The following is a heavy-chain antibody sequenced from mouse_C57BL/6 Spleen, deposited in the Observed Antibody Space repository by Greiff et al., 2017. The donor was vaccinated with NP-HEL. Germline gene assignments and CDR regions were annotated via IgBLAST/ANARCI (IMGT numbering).Heavy chain of an antibody. Sequence: QVQLKQPGAELVKPGASVKVSCKASGYTFTSYWMHWVKQRPGQGLEWIGRIHPSDSDTNYNQKFKGKATLTVDKSSSTAYMQLSSLTSEDSAVYYCAIHYSNYDWYFDVWGTGTTVTVSS. J-gene: IGHJ1*03. V-gene: IGHV1-74*01. CDR3: AIHYSNYDWYFDV. CDR1: GYTFTSYW. D-gene: IGHD2-5*01. CDR2: IHPSDSDT.